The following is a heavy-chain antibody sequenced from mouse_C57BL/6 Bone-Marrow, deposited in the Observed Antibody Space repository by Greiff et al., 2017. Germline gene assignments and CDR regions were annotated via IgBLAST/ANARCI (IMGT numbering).Heavy chain of an antibody. Sequence: VQLQQSEPELVKPGASVKISCKASGYAFSSSWMNWVKQRPGKGLEWIGRIYPGDGDTNYNGKFKGKATLTADKSSSTAYMQLSSLTSEDSAVYFCARSLITTVVEGFAYWGQGTLVTVSA. D-gene: IGHD1-1*01. J-gene: IGHJ3*01. CDR1: GYAFSSSW. CDR2: IYPGDGDT. CDR3: ARSLITTVVEGFAY. V-gene: IGHV1-82*01.